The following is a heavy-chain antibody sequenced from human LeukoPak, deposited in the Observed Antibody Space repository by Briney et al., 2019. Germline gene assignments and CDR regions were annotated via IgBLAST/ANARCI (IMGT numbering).Heavy chain of an antibody. CDR3: AREHDYGDSLGGMDV. V-gene: IGHV1-2*02. D-gene: IGHD4-17*01. CDR2: INPNGGGT. Sequence: ASVKVSCKASGYTFTGYYMHWVRQAPGQGLEWMGWINPNGGGTNYAQKFQGRVTMTRDTSISTAYMELSRLRSDGTAVYYCAREHDYGDSLGGMDVWGQGTTVTVSS. J-gene: IGHJ6*02. CDR1: GYTFTGYY.